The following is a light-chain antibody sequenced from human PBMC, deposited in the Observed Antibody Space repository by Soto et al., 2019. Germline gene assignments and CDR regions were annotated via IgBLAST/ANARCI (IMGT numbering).Light chain of an antibody. CDR1: QSIRSY. CDR3: QQTYSSPQWT. V-gene: IGKV1-39*01. J-gene: IGKJ1*01. CDR2: AAV. Sequence: DIQITQSPSSLSASVGDRVTITCRASQSIRSYLNWYQQKPGKPPKLLIYAAVSLQSGIPSRFSAYGSGTDFTLTISSLQPEDFATYYCQQTYSSPQWTFGQGTKVDIK.